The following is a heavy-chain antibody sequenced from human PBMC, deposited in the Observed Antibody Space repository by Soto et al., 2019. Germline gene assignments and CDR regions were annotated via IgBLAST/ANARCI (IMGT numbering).Heavy chain of an antibody. CDR2: ISAHDGST. V-gene: IGHV3-23*01. D-gene: IGHD3-22*01. CDR3: TTDSYSTMIVVRFDY. J-gene: IGHJ4*01. CDR1: GFSFRTYA. Sequence: GGSLRLSCVGSGFSFRTYAMNWVRQSPGKGLEWVSGISAHDGSTLYADSVRGRFTISRDNSKNTLYLQMNSLRAEDTAVYFCTTDSYSTMIVVRFDYWGHGTLVTVSS.